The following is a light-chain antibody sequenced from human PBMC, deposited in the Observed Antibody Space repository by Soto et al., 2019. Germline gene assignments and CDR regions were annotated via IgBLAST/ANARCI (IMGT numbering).Light chain of an antibody. V-gene: IGLV2-11*01. CDR1: SSDVGGYNY. J-gene: IGLJ1*01. CDR3: CSYAGTYSYV. Sequence: QSALTQPRSVSGSPGQSVTISCTGTSSDVGGYNYVSWYQQHPGKAPKLMISDVSKRPSGVPDRFSGSKSGNTASLTISGLQAEDEADYYCCSYAGTYSYVFGTGTRSPS. CDR2: DVS.